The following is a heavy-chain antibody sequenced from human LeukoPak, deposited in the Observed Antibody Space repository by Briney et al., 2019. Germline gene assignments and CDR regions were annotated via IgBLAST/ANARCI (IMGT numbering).Heavy chain of an antibody. CDR1: GFTFSSYS. CDR3: ARVQDDSSGYYAD. CDR2: ISSSSSYI. D-gene: IGHD3-22*01. J-gene: IGHJ4*02. Sequence: PGGSLRLSCAASGFTFSSYSMNWVRQAPGKGLEWVSSISSSSSYIYYADSVKGRFTISRDNAKNSLYLQMNSLRAEDTAVYYCARVQDDSSGYYADWGQGTLATVSS. V-gene: IGHV3-21*01.